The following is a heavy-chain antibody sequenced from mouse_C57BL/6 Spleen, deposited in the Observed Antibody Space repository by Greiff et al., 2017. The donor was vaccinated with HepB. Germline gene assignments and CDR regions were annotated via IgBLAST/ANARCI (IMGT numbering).Heavy chain of an antibody. Sequence: QVQLQQPGAELVKPGASVKLSCKASGYTFTSYWMQWVKQRPGQGLEWIGEIDPSDSYTNYNQKFKGKATLTVDTSSSTAYMQLSSLTSEDSAVYYCARGEGGYWGQGTTLTVSS. CDR2: IDPSDSYT. J-gene: IGHJ2*01. V-gene: IGHV1-50*01. CDR3: ARGEGGY. CDR1: GYTFTSYW.